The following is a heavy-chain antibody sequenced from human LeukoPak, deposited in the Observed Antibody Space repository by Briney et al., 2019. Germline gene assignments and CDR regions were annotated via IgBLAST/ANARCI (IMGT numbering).Heavy chain of an antibody. V-gene: IGHV3-21*01. CDR3: ARDHIAARPGYFDL. Sequence: GGSLRLSCAASGFTFSSYSMNWVRQAPGKGLEWVSSISSSSSYIYYADSVKGRFTISRDNAKNSLYLQMNSLRAEDTAVYYCARDHIAARPGYFDLWGRGTLVTVSS. D-gene: IGHD6-6*01. J-gene: IGHJ2*01. CDR1: GFTFSSYS. CDR2: ISSSSSYI.